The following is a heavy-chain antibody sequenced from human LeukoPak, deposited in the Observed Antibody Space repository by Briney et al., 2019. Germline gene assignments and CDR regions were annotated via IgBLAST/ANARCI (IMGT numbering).Heavy chain of an antibody. D-gene: IGHD2-2*01. CDR2: IIAYNGNT. Sequence: ASVKVSCKASGYTFSNYGISWVRQAPGQGLEWMGWIIAYNGNTNYAQKFQGRITMTTDTSTSTAYMELRSLRSDDTAVYYCARMGQPIYYYYMDVWGKGTKVTISS. CDR3: ARMGQPIYYYYMDV. CDR1: GYTFSNYG. V-gene: IGHV1-18*01. J-gene: IGHJ6*03.